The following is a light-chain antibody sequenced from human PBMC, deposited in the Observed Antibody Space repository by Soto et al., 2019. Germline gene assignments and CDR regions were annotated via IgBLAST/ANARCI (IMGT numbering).Light chain of an antibody. CDR1: QGIGND. V-gene: IGKV1-17*01. Sequence: DIQMTQFPSSLSASVGDRVTITCRASQGIGNDLGWYQHKPEKAPKRLIFSASTLDSGVPSRFSGGGFGTEFTLTISSLQPEDFATYYCLHHYNYPLTLGGGTKVEIK. CDR2: SAS. CDR3: LHHYNYPLT. J-gene: IGKJ4*01.